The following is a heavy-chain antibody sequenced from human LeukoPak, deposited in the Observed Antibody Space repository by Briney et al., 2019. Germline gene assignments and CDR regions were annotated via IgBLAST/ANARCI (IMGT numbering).Heavy chain of an antibody. D-gene: IGHD3-3*01. CDR3: ARDNFWSGYYGY. Sequence: PGGSLRLSCAASGFTVSSNYMNWVRQAPGKGLEWVSVIYSGGSTYYADSVKGRFTISRDNFKNTLYLQMNSLRPEDTAVYYCARDNFWSGYYGYWGQGTLVTVSS. V-gene: IGHV3-66*02. CDR1: GFTVSSNY. CDR2: IYSGGST. J-gene: IGHJ4*02.